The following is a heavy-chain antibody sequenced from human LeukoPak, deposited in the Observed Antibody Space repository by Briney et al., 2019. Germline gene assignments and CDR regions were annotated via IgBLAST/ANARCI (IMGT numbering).Heavy chain of an antibody. V-gene: IGHV3-23*01. Sequence: GGSLRLSCAASGFTFSRYGMSWVRQAPGKGLEWVSAISGSGGSTYYADSVKGRFTISSDNSKNTLYLQMNSLRVEDTAVYYCARGIGERYYYYYYMDVWGKGTTVTISS. CDR3: ARGIGERYYYYYYMDV. CDR1: GFTFSRYG. CDR2: ISGSGGST. D-gene: IGHD3-10*01. J-gene: IGHJ6*03.